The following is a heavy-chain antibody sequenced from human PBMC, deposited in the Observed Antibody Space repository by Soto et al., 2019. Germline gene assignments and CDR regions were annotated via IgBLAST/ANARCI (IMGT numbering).Heavy chain of an antibody. CDR1: GYTFTSYY. J-gene: IGHJ4*02. CDR3: ASTTMVRGVITYYFDY. D-gene: IGHD3-10*01. CDR2: INPSGGST. V-gene: IGHV1-46*01. Sequence: ASVKVSCKASGYTFTSYYMHWVRQAPGQGLEWMGIINPSGGSTSYAQKFQGRVTMTRDTSTSTVYMELSSLRSEDTAVYYCASTTMVRGVITYYFDYWGQGTXVTVSS.